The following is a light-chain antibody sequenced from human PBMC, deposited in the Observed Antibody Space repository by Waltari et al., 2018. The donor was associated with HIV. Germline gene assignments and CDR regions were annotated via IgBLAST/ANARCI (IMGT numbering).Light chain of an antibody. CDR2: DAS. CDR3: QQRSNWVT. Sequence: EIVLTQSPPTLSLSPGERATLSCRASQSVSSYLAWYQQKPGQAPRLLIYDASNRATGIPARCSGSGSGTDFTLTSSSLEPEDFAVYYCQQRSNWVTFGQGTRLEIK. CDR1: QSVSSY. V-gene: IGKV3-11*01. J-gene: IGKJ5*01.